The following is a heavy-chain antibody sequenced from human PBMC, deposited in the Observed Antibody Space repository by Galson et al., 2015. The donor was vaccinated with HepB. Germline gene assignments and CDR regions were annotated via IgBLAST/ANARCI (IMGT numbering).Heavy chain of an antibody. Sequence: SLRLSCAASGFSFSSYGIHWVRQAPGKGLEWVAVVTYDETIKYYADSVKGRFTISRDNSKNLLYLQMKSLTDDDTAMYYCAKPPDEVGRGTYYGVAFDIWGQGTMVTVSS. J-gene: IGHJ3*02. CDR1: GFSFSSYG. CDR3: AKPPDEVGRGTYYGVAFDI. CDR2: VTYDETIK. D-gene: IGHD1-26*01. V-gene: IGHV3-30*18.